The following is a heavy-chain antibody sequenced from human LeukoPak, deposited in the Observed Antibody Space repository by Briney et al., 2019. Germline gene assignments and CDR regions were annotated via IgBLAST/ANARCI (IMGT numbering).Heavy chain of an antibody. J-gene: IGHJ5*02. D-gene: IGHD3-9*01. V-gene: IGHV4-34*01. CDR2: INHSGST. CDR1: GGSFSGYY. CDR3: AREDILTSNDLFDP. Sequence: SETLSLTCAVYGGSFSGYYWSWIRQPPGNRLELIGEINHSGSTNYNPSLKIRDTISVDTSKNKFYLKLSSVTDADTAVYYCAREDILTSNDLFDPWGQGTLVTVSS.